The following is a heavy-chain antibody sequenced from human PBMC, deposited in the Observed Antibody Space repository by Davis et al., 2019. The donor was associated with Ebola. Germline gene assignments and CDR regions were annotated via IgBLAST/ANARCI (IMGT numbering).Heavy chain of an antibody. CDR1: GFTFGDYA. CDR3: TRVSRWLQHFDY. Sequence: GESLKISCTASGFTFGDYAMSWVRQAPGKGLEWVGFIRSKAYGGTTEYAASVKGRFTISRDDSKSIAYLQMNSLKTEETAVYYCTRVSRWLQHFDYWGQGTLVTVSS. D-gene: IGHD5-24*01. J-gene: IGHJ4*02. CDR2: IRSKAYGGTT. V-gene: IGHV3-49*04.